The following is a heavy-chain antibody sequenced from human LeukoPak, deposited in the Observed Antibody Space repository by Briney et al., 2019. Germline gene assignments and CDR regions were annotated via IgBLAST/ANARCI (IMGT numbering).Heavy chain of an antibody. CDR1: GCTFSSYA. J-gene: IGHJ6*03. CDR2: IIPIFGAA. Sequence: ASVKVSCKASGCTFSSYAISWVRQAPGQGLEWMGGIIPIFGAANYAQKFQGRVTITADESTSTAYMELSSLRSEDTAVYYCASGPNRFINTPAKDYYYYMDIWGKGTTVTVSS. D-gene: IGHD3-10*01. V-gene: IGHV1-69*01. CDR3: ASGPNRFINTPAKDYYYYMDI.